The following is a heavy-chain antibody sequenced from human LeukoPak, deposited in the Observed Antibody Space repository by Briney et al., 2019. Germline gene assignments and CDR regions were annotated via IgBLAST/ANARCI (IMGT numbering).Heavy chain of an antibody. J-gene: IGHJ4*02. Sequence: ASVKVSCKASGGTFSSYAISWVRQAPGQGLEWMGGIMTIFGSANYAQNFQGRVTITADESTSTAYMDLSSLRSEDTAVYYCATVAPTLSEYYFDYWGQGTLVTVSS. CDR3: ATVAPTLSEYYFDY. CDR1: GGTFSSYA. CDR2: IMTIFGSA. D-gene: IGHD2-15*01. V-gene: IGHV1-69*13.